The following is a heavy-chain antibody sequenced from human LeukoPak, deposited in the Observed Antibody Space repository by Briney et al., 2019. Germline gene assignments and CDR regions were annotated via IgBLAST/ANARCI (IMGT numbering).Heavy chain of an antibody. V-gene: IGHV3-7*01. CDR3: ARDLYRIVVVPHYFDY. CDR1: GLIFSKYW. Sequence: GGSLRLSCVASGLIFSKYWMTWVRQAPGKGLEWVANIKQDGSEKYYVDSVKGRFTISRDNAKNSLYLQMNTLRAEDTAVYYCARDLYRIVVVPHYFDYWGQGTLVTVSS. CDR2: IKQDGSEK. J-gene: IGHJ4*02. D-gene: IGHD3-22*01.